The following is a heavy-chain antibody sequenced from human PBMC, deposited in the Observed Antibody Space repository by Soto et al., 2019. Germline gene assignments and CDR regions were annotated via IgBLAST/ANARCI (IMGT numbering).Heavy chain of an antibody. J-gene: IGHJ4*02. D-gene: IGHD5-18*01. V-gene: IGHV1-18*01. CDR1: GYTFSNYA. Sequence: QVQLVQSGGELKKPGASVKVSCQAFGYTFSNYAISWLRQAPGQGPEWMGWISAYSGKTDYAPKFQDRLTLTTDTSTSTAYMELRNLRSDDTAVYYCTKDAPRWLHGPFDYWGQGTLVTVSS. CDR3: TKDAPRWLHGPFDY. CDR2: ISAYSGKT.